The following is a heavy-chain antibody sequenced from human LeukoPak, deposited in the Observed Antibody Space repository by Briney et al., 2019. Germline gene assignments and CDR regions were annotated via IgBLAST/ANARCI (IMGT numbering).Heavy chain of an antibody. Sequence: GGSLRLSCAASGFTFSDYYMSWIRQAPGKGLEWVSYISSSGSTIYYADSVKGRFTISRDNAKNSLYLQMNSLRAEHTAVYYCARDKHYDSSGYYYGYWGQGTLVTVSS. CDR2: ISSSGSTI. J-gene: IGHJ4*02. CDR1: GFTFSDYY. V-gene: IGHV3-11*04. D-gene: IGHD3-22*01. CDR3: ARDKHYDSSGYYYGY.